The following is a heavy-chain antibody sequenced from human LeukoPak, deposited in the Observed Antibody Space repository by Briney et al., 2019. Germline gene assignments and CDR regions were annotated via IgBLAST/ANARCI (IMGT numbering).Heavy chain of an antibody. D-gene: IGHD2-2*01. J-gene: IGHJ5*02. V-gene: IGHV1-46*01. CDR3: ARFGYCSSTSCPYGSGFDP. CDR2: INPSGGIT. Sequence: ASVKVSCKASGYTFTSYYMHWVRQAPGQGLEWVGIINPSGGITSYAQKFQGRVTMTRDTSTSTVYMELSSLRSEDTAVYYCARFGYCSSTSCPYGSGFDPWGQGTLVTVSS. CDR1: GYTFTSYY.